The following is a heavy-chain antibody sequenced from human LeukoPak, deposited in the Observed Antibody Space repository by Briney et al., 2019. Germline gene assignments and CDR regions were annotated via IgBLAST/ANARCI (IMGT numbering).Heavy chain of an antibody. D-gene: IGHD2-2*01. V-gene: IGHV4-30-4*01. J-gene: IGHJ3*02. CDR3: ARVIVVPAGGGAFDI. CDR1: GGSISSGDYY. Sequence: SENLSLTCTVSGGSISSGDYYWSWIRQPSGKGLEWIGYIYYSGSTYYNPSLKSRVTISVDTSKNQFSLKLSSVTAADTAVYYCARVIVVPAGGGAFDIWGQGTMVTVSS. CDR2: IYYSGST.